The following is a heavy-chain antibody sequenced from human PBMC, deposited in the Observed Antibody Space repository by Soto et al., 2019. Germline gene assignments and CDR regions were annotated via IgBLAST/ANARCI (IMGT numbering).Heavy chain of an antibody. CDR3: ARGLRGSSDWFDA. D-gene: IGHD6-13*01. Sequence: SETLSLTCTVSGGSISRGDYYWRWIRQPPWKGLVGIGYIYYSGSTYYNPSLKSRVTISVDTSKNQLTLKLSSVTAADTAVYYCARGLRGSSDWFDAWGQGXLVTVSS. CDR2: IYYSGST. J-gene: IGHJ5*02. V-gene: IGHV4-30-4*01. CDR1: GGSISRGDYY.